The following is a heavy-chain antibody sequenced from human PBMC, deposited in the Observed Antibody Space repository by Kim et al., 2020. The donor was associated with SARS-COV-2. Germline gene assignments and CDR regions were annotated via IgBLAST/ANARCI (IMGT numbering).Heavy chain of an antibody. Sequence: SETLSLTCTVSGGSISSGGYYWSWIRQHPGKGLEWIGYIYYSGSTYYNPSLKSRVTISVDTSKNQFSLKLSSVTAADTAVYYCARVKYYARTPNWFDPWGQGTLVTVSS. CDR3: ARVKYYARTPNWFDP. CDR1: GGSISSGGYY. V-gene: IGHV4-31*03. J-gene: IGHJ5*02. D-gene: IGHD3-3*01. CDR2: IYYSGST.